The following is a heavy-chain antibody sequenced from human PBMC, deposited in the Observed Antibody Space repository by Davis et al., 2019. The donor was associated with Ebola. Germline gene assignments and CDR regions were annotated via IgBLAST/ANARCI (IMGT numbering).Heavy chain of an antibody. Sequence: GESLKISCAASGFTFYNYAITWVRQAPGKGLEWVSSISASGDRTYYADSVRGRFTISRDNSRNTLYLQMNSLRAEDTAVYYCTKSDCGDENYYGMDVWGQGTTVTVSS. V-gene: IGHV3-23*01. D-gene: IGHD4-17*01. CDR2: ISASGDRT. CDR1: GFTFYNYA. CDR3: TKSDCGDENYYGMDV. J-gene: IGHJ6*02.